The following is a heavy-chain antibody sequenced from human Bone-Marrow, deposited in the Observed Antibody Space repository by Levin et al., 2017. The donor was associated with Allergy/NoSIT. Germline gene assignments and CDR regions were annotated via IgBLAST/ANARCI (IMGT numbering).Heavy chain of an antibody. CDR3: AKERAAYGSGSFYNS. D-gene: IGHD3-10*01. Sequence: HPGGSLRLSCAASGFTFSSYVMSWVRQTPGKGLEWVSGISGGGGSTYYADSVKGRFTISRDNSKNTVYLQMNSLRADDTAVYYCAKERAAYGSGSFYNSWGQGTLVTVSS. CDR1: GFTFSSYV. CDR2: ISGGGGST. J-gene: IGHJ4*02. V-gene: IGHV3-23*01.